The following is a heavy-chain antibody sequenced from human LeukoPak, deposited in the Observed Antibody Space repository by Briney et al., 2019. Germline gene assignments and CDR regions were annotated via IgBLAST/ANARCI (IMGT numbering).Heavy chain of an antibody. D-gene: IGHD2-2*01. CDR2: ISGSDGST. CDR1: GFTFSNYA. J-gene: IGHJ6*03. V-gene: IGHV3-23*01. Sequence: GGSLRLSCAASGFTFSNYAMSWVRQAPGKGLEWVSAISGSDGSTNYADSVKGRFTISRDNSKNTLYLQMNSLRAEDTAVYYCAKDWAIAGSYYCMDVWGKGTTVTISS. CDR3: AKDWAIAGSYYCMDV.